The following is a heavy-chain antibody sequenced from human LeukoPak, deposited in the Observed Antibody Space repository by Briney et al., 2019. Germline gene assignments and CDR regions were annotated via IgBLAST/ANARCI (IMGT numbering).Heavy chain of an antibody. CDR2: IYTSGST. Sequence: TSQTLSLTCTVSGGSISSGSYYWSWIRQPAGKGLEWIGRIYTSGSTNYNPSLKSRVTISVDTSKNQFSLKLSSVTAADTAVYYCARGAGVYCSGGSCYWPQYFQHWGQGTLVTVSS. J-gene: IGHJ1*01. CDR3: ARGAGVYCSGGSCYWPQYFQH. CDR1: GGSISSGSYY. V-gene: IGHV4-61*02. D-gene: IGHD2-15*01.